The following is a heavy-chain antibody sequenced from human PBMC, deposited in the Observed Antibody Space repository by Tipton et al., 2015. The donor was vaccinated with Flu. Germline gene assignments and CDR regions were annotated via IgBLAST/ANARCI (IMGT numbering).Heavy chain of an antibody. CDR1: GGSIRSSTYY. CDR3: ARCSWFWYFDL. V-gene: IGHV4-39*07. D-gene: IGHD2-15*01. J-gene: IGHJ2*01. Sequence: GLVKPSETLSLTCTVSGGSIRSSTYYWAWIRQPPGKGLEYIGNIFHSGSAYYNPSLKSRITISVDTSKNQFSLNLNSLTAADTAVYYCARCSWFWYFDLWGRGTQVTVSS. CDR2: IFHSGSA.